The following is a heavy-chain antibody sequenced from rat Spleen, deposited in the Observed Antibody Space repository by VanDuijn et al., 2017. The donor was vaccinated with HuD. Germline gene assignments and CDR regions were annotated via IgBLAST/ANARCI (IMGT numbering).Heavy chain of an antibody. V-gene: IGHV2-41*01. Sequence: QVQLKESGPGLVQPSQTLSLSCTVAGFSLTTHNVHWVRQPPGKGLEWMGVIWNSGGTRYNSALKSRLSISKDTSKRQVFLKMNSLQTEDTATYYCARTYYYSGRGDYVMDAWGQGASVTVSS. CDR3: ARTYYYSGRGDYVMDA. CDR2: IWNSGGT. D-gene: IGHD1-1*01. J-gene: IGHJ4*01. CDR1: GFSLTTHN.